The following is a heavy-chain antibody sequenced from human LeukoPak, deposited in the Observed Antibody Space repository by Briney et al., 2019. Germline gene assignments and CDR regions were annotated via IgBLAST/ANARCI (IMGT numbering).Heavy chain of an antibody. Sequence: GGSLRLSCAASGFTFSSYEMNWVRQAPGKGLEWVSYISSSGSTIYYADSVKGRFTISRDNSKNTLYLQMNSLRAEDTAVYYCAKVGRYCSGGSCYPPDYWGQGTLVTVSS. CDR3: AKVGRYCSGGSCYPPDY. V-gene: IGHV3-48*03. CDR1: GFTFSSYE. J-gene: IGHJ4*02. CDR2: ISSSGSTI. D-gene: IGHD2-15*01.